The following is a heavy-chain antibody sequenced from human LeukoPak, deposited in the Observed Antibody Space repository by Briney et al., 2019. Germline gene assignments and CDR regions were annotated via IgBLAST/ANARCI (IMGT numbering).Heavy chain of an antibody. Sequence: TSETLSLTCTVSGGSISSGDYYWSWIRQPPGKGLEWIGYIYYSGSTYYNPSLKSRVTISVDTSKNQFSLKLSSVTAADTAVYYCAGALVVPAANPFSGAFDIWGQGTMVTVSS. CDR3: AGALVVPAANPFSGAFDI. J-gene: IGHJ3*02. CDR1: GGSISSGDYY. CDR2: IYYSGST. D-gene: IGHD2-2*01. V-gene: IGHV4-30-4*01.